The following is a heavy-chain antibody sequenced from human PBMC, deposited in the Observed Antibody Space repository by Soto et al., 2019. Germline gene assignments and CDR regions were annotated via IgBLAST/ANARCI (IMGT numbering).Heavy chain of an antibody. CDR3: AKDATRTSGWYHFDY. Sequence: GGSLRLSCAASGFTFSSFDLGWVRQAPGKGLEWVSAISDSGGRTYYGDSVKGRFTISRDNSKNTLYLQMNSLRAEDTAVYYCAKDATRTSGWYHFDYWGQGTLVTVSS. V-gene: IGHV3-23*01. CDR1: GFTFSSFD. J-gene: IGHJ4*02. D-gene: IGHD6-19*01. CDR2: ISDSGGRT.